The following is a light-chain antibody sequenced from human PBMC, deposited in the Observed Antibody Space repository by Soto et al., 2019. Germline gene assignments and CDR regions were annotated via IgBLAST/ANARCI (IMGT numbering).Light chain of an antibody. CDR2: GAS. CDR3: QPRYNIPFP. Sequence: DIQMTQSPSSLSASVGDRVTITCRASQTISSYLNWYQQKPGKAPKLLIYGASNLQSGVPSRFSGSGSGTDFTLTISSLQPEDFATYFCQPRYNIPFPFGPGTKVDIK. CDR1: QTISSY. J-gene: IGKJ3*01. V-gene: IGKV1-39*01.